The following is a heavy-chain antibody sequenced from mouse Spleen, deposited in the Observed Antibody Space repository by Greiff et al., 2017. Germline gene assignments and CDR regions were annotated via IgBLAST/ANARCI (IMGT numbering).Heavy chain of an antibody. CDR2: IDPENGDT. V-gene: IGHV14-4*02. J-gene: IGHJ2*01. CDR3: NAPHYYGSSYVDY. CDR1: GFNIKDYY. D-gene: IGHD1-1*01. Sequence: VQLQQSGAELVRPGASVKLSCTASGFNIKDYYMHWVKQRPEQGLEWIGWIDPENGDTEYATKFQGKATMTADTSSNTAYLQLSSLTSEDTAVYYCNAPHYYGSSYVDYWGQGTTLTVSS.